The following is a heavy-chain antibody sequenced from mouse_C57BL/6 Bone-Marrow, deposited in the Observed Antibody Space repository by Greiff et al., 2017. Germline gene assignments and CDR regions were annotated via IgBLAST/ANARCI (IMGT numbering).Heavy chain of an antibody. CDR1: GYSITSGYY. J-gene: IGHJ3*01. CDR3: ARGDYYGSSPWFAY. CDR2: ISYDGSN. D-gene: IGHD1-1*01. V-gene: IGHV3-6*01. Sequence: DVKLQESGPGLVKPSQSLSLTCSVTGYSITSGYYWNWIRQFPGNKLEWMGYISYDGSNNYNPSLKNRISITRDTSKNQFFLKLNSVTTEDTATYYCARGDYYGSSPWFAYWCQGTLVTVSA.